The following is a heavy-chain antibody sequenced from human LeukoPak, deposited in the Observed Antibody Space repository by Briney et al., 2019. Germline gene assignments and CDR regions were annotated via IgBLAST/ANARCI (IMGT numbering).Heavy chain of an antibody. CDR3: ERGDHSRTGDAFDY. Sequence: SQTLSLTSAIYGYSVSSNSATWNWIRQSPSRVLEWMGRTYYRSTWPYDYTVSVKGRIAINPDTSKNQFSLHLNSVTPEDTAVYYCERGDHSRTGDAFDYWGQGTLVTVSS. D-gene: IGHD7-27*01. V-gene: IGHV6-1*01. CDR1: GYSVSSNSAT. J-gene: IGHJ4*02. CDR2: TYYRSTWPY.